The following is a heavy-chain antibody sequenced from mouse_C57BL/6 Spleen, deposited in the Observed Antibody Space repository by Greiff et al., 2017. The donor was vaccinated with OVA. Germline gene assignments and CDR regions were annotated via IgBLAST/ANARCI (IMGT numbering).Heavy chain of an antibody. CDR2: IYPSDSET. CDR3: ASGFITTVVERFAY. Sequence: VQLKQPGAELVRPGSSVKLSCKASGYTFTSYWMDWVKQRPGQGLEWIGNIYPSDSETHYNQKFKDKATLTVDKSSSTAYMQLSSLTSEDSAVYYCASGFITTVVERFAYWGQGTLVTVSA. V-gene: IGHV1-61*01. D-gene: IGHD1-1*01. CDR1: GYTFTSYW. J-gene: IGHJ3*01.